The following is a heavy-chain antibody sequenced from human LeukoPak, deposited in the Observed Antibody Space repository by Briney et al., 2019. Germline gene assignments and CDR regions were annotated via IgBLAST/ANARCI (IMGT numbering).Heavy chain of an antibody. D-gene: IGHD7-27*01. CDR2: IYYTGST. V-gene: IGHV4-59*02. CDR1: GGSVSDYY. J-gene: IGHJ4*02. Sequence: SETLSPTCTVSGGSVSDYYWSWIRQSPGKGLEWIGYIYYTGSTSYNPSLRSRVTMSADTSKNQFSLKLSSVTAADTAVYCASRKLGNDYWGQGTLVTVSS. CDR3: ASRKLGNDY.